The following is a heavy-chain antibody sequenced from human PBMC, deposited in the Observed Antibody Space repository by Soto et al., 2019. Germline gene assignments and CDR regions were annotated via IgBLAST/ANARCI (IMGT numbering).Heavy chain of an antibody. D-gene: IGHD6-19*01. CDR1: GGSISSYY. CDR2: IYYSGST. V-gene: IGHV4-59*08. Sequence: SETLSLTCTVSGGSISSYYWSWIRQPPGKGLEWIGYIYYSGSTNYNPSLKSRVTISVDTSKNQFSLKLSSVTAADTAVYYCARHGWEIAVAGHFDYWGQGTLVTVSS. CDR3: ARHGWEIAVAGHFDY. J-gene: IGHJ4*02.